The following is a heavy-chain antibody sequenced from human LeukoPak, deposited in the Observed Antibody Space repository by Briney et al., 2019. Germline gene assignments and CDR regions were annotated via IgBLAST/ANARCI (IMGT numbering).Heavy chain of an antibody. Sequence: PGGSLRLSCAASGFTFSSYEMNWVRQAPGKGLEWVSYISSSGSTIYYADSVKRRFTISRDNAKNSLYLQMNSLRAENTAVYYCARGGSGWYYFDYWGQGTLATVSS. CDR1: GFTFSSYE. V-gene: IGHV3-48*03. CDR2: ISSSGSTI. D-gene: IGHD6-19*01. CDR3: ARGGSGWYYFDY. J-gene: IGHJ4*02.